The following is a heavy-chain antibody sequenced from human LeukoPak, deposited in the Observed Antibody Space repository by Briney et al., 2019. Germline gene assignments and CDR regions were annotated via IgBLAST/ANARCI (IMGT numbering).Heavy chain of an antibody. V-gene: IGHV4-39*07. CDR2: IYYSGST. Sequence: SETLSLTCTVSGGSISSSSYYWGWIRQPPGKGLEWIGSIYYSGSTYYNPSLKSRVTISVDTSKNQFSLKLSSVTAADTAVYYCARVRKVRGVIRSSFSYFDYWGQGTLVTVSS. D-gene: IGHD3-10*01. J-gene: IGHJ4*02. CDR3: ARVRKVRGVIRSSFSYFDY. CDR1: GGSISSSSYY.